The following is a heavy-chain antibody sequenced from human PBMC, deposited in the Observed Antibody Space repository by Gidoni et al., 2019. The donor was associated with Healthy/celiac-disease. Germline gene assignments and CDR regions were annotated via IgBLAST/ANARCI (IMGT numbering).Heavy chain of an antibody. CDR3: ARTPRKCGGSCYPDY. Sequence: QVQLQQWGAGLLKPSETLSLTCAVYGGSFSGYYWSWIRQPPGKGLEWIGEINHSGSTNYNPSLKSRVTISVDTSKNQFSLKLSSVTAADTAVYYCARTPRKCGGSCYPDYWGQGTLVTVSS. D-gene: IGHD2-15*01. J-gene: IGHJ4*02. CDR1: GGSFSGYY. CDR2: INHSGST. V-gene: IGHV4-34*01.